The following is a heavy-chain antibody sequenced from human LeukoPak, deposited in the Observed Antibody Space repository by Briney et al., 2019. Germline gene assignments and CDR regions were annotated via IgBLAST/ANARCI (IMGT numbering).Heavy chain of an antibody. D-gene: IGHD3-16*01. CDR3: ARELYDYVTRYFDY. V-gene: IGHV3-30-3*01. CDR2: ISYDGSNK. J-gene: IGHJ4*02. Sequence: GGSLRLSCAASGFTFSSYAMHWVRQAPGKGLEWVAVISYDGSNKYYADSVKGRFTISRDNSKNTLYLQMNSLRAEDTAVYYCARELYDYVTRYFDYWGQGTLVTVSS. CDR1: GFTFSSYA.